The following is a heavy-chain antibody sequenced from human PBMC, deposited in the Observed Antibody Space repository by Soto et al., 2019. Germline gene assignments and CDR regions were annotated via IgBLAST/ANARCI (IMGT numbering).Heavy chain of an antibody. CDR2: ISGSGVST. CDR1: GFSFSNYA. CDR3: ARDRGSGTPFDC. V-gene: IGHV3-23*01. D-gene: IGHD1-7*01. Sequence: PGGSLRLSCAASGFSFSNYARSWGRQAPGKGLEWVSAISGSGVSTYYADSVKGRFSVSRDNSKNTIYLQMHSLRAEDTAVYYCARDRGSGTPFDCCGHGTLVTVSS. J-gene: IGHJ4*01.